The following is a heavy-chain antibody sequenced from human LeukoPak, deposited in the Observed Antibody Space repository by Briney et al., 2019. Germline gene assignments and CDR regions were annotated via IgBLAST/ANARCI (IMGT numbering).Heavy chain of an antibody. CDR1: ALTCSRSA. D-gene: IGHD1-26*01. Sequence: SVKVSCKASALTCSRSALQWVRQARGQRPQWMGWIVVGSGNTDYAQTFKGRITITRDKSTSTAYMELSSLRSEDTAVYYCAATDFVYSGTYYDRPLGGFDSWGQGTLVTVSS. CDR3: AATDFVYSGTYYDRPLGGFDS. J-gene: IGHJ5*01. CDR2: IVVGSGNT. V-gene: IGHV1-58*01.